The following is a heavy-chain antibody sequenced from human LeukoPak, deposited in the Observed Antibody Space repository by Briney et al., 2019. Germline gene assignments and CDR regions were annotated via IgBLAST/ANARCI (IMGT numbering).Heavy chain of an antibody. CDR1: GFTFSDYY. J-gene: IGHJ6*02. V-gene: IGHV3-11*01. Sequence: GGSLRLSCAASGFTFSDYYMSWIRQAPGKGLEGVSYISSSGSTIYYADSVKGRFTISRDNAKNPLYLQMNSLRAEDTAVYYCVSGSRRNVYYYYGMDVWGQGTTVTVSS. CDR3: VSGSRRNVYYYYGMDV. CDR2: ISSSGSTI. D-gene: IGHD1-14*01.